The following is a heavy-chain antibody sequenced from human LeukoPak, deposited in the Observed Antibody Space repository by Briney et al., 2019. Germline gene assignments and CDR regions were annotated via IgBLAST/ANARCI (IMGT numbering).Heavy chain of an antibody. CDR2: AYYRSKWFN. CDR1: GDSVSTNSAA. V-gene: IGHV6-1*01. J-gene: IGHJ3*02. Sequence: SQTLSLTCAIPGDSVSTNSAAWNWVRPSPSRGLERLGRAYYRSKWFNDYAVSVKRRITINPDTSKNQLSLQLNSVTPEDTAVYFCAREGPDAFDIWGQGTVVTVSS. CDR3: AREGPDAFDI.